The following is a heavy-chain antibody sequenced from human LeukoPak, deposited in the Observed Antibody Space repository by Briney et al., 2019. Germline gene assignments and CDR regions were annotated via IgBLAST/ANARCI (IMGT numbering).Heavy chain of an antibody. V-gene: IGHV3-64*01. J-gene: IGHJ4*02. Sequence: GGSLRLSCAASGFTFSSYAMHWVRQAPGKGLEYVSAISSNGGSTYYANSVKGRFTISRDNSKNTLYLQMGSLRAEDMAVYYCARLGGGRLRFLEWLTLDYWGQGTLVTVSS. CDR3: ARLGGGRLRFLEWLTLDY. D-gene: IGHD3-3*01. CDR2: ISSNGGST. CDR1: GFTFSSYA.